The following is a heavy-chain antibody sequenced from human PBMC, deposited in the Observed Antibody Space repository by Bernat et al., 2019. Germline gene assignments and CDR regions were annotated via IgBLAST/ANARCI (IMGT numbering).Heavy chain of an antibody. D-gene: IGHD1-7*01. V-gene: IGHV3-23*01. Sequence: EAQLLESGGGLVQPGGSLRLSCAASGFTFSSYAMSWVRQAPGKGLEWVSAISGSGGSTYYADSVKGRFTISRDNSKNTLYLQMNSLRAEDTAVYYCAKALNWNYVYYGMDVWGQGTTVTVSS. CDR2: ISGSGGST. CDR3: AKALNWNYVYYGMDV. CDR1: GFTFSSYA. J-gene: IGHJ6*02.